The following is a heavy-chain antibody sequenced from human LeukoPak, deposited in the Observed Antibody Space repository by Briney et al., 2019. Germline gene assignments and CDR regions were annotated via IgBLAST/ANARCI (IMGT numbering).Heavy chain of an antibody. Sequence: GESLKISCKGSGYTFTSYWIGWVRQMPGKGLEWVGKIDPSDSYTSYSPSFQGHVTISADKSISAAFLQWSSLKASDTAMYYCARHSHYDFWSGYLDYWGQGTLVTVSS. CDR2: IDPSDSYT. D-gene: IGHD3-3*01. CDR3: ARHSHYDFWSGYLDY. CDR1: GYTFTSYW. J-gene: IGHJ4*02. V-gene: IGHV5-10-1*01.